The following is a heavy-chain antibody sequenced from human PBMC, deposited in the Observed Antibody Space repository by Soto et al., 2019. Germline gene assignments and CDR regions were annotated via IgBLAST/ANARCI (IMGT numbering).Heavy chain of an antibody. V-gene: IGHV3-30-3*01. CDR2: ISYDGSNK. Sequence: PGGSLRLSCAASGFTFSSYAMHWVRQAPGKGLEWVAVISYDGSNKYYADSVKGRFTISRDNSKNTLYLQMNSLRAEDTAVYYCASVIGYCSSTSCPPHYWGQGTLVTVSS. J-gene: IGHJ4*02. CDR3: ASVIGYCSSTSCPPHY. D-gene: IGHD2-2*01. CDR1: GFTFSSYA.